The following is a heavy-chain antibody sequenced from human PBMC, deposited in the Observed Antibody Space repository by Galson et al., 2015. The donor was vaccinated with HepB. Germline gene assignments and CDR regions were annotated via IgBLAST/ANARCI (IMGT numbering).Heavy chain of an antibody. J-gene: IGHJ4*02. D-gene: IGHD2-8*01. Sequence: SVKVSCKASGYTFTGYHIHWVRQAPGQGLEWMGHVDPNNGVTNYAQKFHGRITVTRDTSINTVYMELNSLISDGTAVYYCARDLDGDGVNGSTLFFDYGGQGTLVTVSS. V-gene: IGHV1-2*06. CDR2: VDPNNGVT. CDR1: GYTFTGYH. CDR3: ARDLDGDGVNGSTLFFDY.